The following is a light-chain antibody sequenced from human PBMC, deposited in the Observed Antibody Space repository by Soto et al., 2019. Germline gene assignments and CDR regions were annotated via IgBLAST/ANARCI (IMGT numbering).Light chain of an antibody. CDR3: QQYDSSPLT. V-gene: IGKV3-15*01. CDR1: QSVSSN. CDR2: DAS. J-gene: IGKJ4*01. Sequence: EVLLSQSPSTLFVSPGARATLSCRASQSVSSNLAWYQQKPGQAPRLLIYDASTRATGIPARFSGSGSGTDFTLTISRLEPEDFAVYYCQQYDSSPLTFGGGTE.